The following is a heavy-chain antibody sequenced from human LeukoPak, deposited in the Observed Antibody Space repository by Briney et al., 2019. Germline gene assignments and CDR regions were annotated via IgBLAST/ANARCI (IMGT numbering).Heavy chain of an antibody. Sequence: SETLSLTCTVSGASINSFYWSWIRQPPGKGLEWIGYSYYTGSTDYNPSLKSRVTITLDTSKNQFSLKLTSVTAADTAVCYCARGKDWFDPWGQGTLVTVSS. J-gene: IGHJ5*02. V-gene: IGHV4-59*01. CDR2: SYYTGST. CDR3: ARGKDWFDP. CDR1: GASINSFY.